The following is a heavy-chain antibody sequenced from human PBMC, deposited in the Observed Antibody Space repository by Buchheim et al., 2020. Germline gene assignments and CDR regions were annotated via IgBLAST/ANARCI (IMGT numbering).Heavy chain of an antibody. Sequence: QLQLQESGPGLVKPSETLSLTCTVSGGSISGSGYYWGWIRQPPGRGLEWIGSTLYSGSTYYNPSLKSRVTISVDTSKNQLSLKLTSVTAADTAVFYCARSDEDSTSVANFDYWGQGTL. CDR2: TLYSGST. V-gene: IGHV4-39*01. J-gene: IGHJ4*02. CDR3: ARSDEDSTSVANFDY. CDR1: GGSISGSGYY. D-gene: IGHD4-23*01.